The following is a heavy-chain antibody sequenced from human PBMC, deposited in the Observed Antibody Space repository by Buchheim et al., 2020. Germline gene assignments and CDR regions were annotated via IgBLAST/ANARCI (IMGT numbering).Heavy chain of an antibody. J-gene: IGHJ6*02. D-gene: IGHD3-22*01. Sequence: QVQLVQSGAEVKKPGASVKVSCKASGYTFTGYYMHWVRQAPGQGLEWMGWINPNSGGTNYAQKFQGWVTMTRDTSISTAYMELSRLRSDDTAVYYCARAPNYHDSSGYSKDYYYGMDVWGQGTT. CDR3: ARAPNYHDSSGYSKDYYYGMDV. CDR1: GYTFTGYY. V-gene: IGHV1-2*04. CDR2: INPNSGGT.